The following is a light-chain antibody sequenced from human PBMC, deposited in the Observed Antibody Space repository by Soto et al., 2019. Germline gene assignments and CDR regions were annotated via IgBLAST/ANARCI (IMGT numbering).Light chain of an antibody. Sequence: SYELTQSPSVSVAPGKTARITCGGNNIGSKSVHWYQQKPGQAPVVVIYYDSDRPSGIPERISGSNSGNTATLTISRVEAGDEADYYCQVWDTSSDHVVFGGGTKLTVL. CDR2: YDS. CDR3: QVWDTSSDHVV. J-gene: IGLJ2*01. CDR1: NIGSKS. V-gene: IGLV3-21*04.